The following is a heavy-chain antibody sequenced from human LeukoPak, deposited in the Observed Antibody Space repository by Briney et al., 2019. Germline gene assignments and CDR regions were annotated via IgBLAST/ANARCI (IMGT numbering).Heavy chain of an antibody. CDR2: IKQDGSEK. CDR1: GFTFSNYW. D-gene: IGHD2-15*01. Sequence: QPGGSLRLSCAASGFTFSNYWMTWVRQAPGKGLEWVANIKQDGSEKYYVDSMKGRFTISRDNAKNSLYLQMNSLRAEDTAVYYCARSRYCRGGSCYSDYWGQGTLVTVSS. CDR3: ARSRYCRGGSCYSDY. V-gene: IGHV3-7*04. J-gene: IGHJ4*02.